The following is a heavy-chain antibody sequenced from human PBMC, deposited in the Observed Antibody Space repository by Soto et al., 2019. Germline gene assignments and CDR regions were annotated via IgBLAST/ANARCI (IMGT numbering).Heavy chain of an antibody. V-gene: IGHV4-39*01. CDR1: GGSITSLDFY. CDR3: ARRVRNTWGAFDF. CDR2: FSYTGNT. J-gene: IGHJ3*01. Sequence: WETLSLTCAVSGGSITSLDFYWAWIRQPPGKGLEWMGSFSYTGNTYYNPSLKSRVTISVDTSKNQFSLNLTSVIAADTAAYYCARRVRNTWGAFDFWGQGTMVTV. D-gene: IGHD7-27*01.